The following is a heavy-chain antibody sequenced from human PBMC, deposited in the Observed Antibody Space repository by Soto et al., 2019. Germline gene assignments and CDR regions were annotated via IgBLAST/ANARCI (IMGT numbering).Heavy chain of an antibody. CDR1: GCTFSDYY. D-gene: IGHD5-12*01. Sequence: GSRRLSCAASGCTFSDYYMSWIRQAPGKGLEWAAYISKTATITYYADSVKGRSTVSRDNAKNSLYLGINSLTVEDTAIYYCACGYSAGVCRRSETIGGLKWGPEALVKVFS. CDR2: ISKTATIT. CDR3: ACGYSAGVCRRSETIGGLK. V-gene: IGHV3-11*01. J-gene: IGHJ4*02.